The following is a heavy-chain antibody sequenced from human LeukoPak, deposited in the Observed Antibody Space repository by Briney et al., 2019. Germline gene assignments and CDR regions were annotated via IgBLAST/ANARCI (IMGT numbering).Heavy chain of an antibody. CDR3: ARVGSHGPLDY. CDR1: GGSFSGYY. V-gene: IGHV4-34*01. Sequence: SETLSLTCAVYGGSFSGYYWSWIRQPPGKGLEWIGEINHSGSTNYNPSFKSRVTISVDTSKNQFSLKLSSVTAADTAFYYCARVGSHGPLDYWGQGTLVTVSS. D-gene: IGHD5-24*01. J-gene: IGHJ4*02. CDR2: INHSGST.